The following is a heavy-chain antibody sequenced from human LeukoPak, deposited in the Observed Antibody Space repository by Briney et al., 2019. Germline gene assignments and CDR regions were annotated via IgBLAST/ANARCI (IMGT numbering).Heavy chain of an antibody. CDR2: INPNSGGT. J-gene: IGHJ4*02. V-gene: IGHV1-2*02. CDR1: GYTFTGYY. CDR3: ATNPGYYDSSGYWHYFDY. Sequence: GASVKVSCKASGYTFTGYYMHWVRQAPGQGLEWMGWINPNSGGTNYAQKFQGRVTMTRDTSISTAYMELSRLRSDDTAVYYCATNPGYYDSSGYWHYFDYWGQGTLVTVSS. D-gene: IGHD3-22*01.